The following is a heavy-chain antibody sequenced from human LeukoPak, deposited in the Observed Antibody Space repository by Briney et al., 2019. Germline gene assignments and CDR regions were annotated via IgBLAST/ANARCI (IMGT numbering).Heavy chain of an antibody. CDR1: GGSMSRYH. CDR2: IYTRERT. D-gene: IGHD3-16*02. CDR3: GRRLGELSGWFFYY. V-gene: IGHV4-4*07. J-gene: IGHJ4*03. Sequence: DTLSLLCTVSGGSMSRYHGLWLRQPTGKGREGSGHIYTRERTKHNPPLKRRVTMSVDTSKNYFSLKQSSVPPADTGVFFCGRRLGELSGWFFYYWGDESLVIVSS.